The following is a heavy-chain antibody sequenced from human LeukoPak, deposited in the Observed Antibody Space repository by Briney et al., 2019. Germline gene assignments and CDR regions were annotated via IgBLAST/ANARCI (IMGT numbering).Heavy chain of an antibody. CDR2: INPSGGST. Sequence: GASVKVSCKASGYTFTSYYMHWVRQAPGQGLEWMGIINPSGGSTSYAQKFQGRVTMTRDMSTSTVYMELSSLRSDDTAVYYCARDVGQSYYDFWSGYSYYFDYWGQGTLVTVSS. CDR1: GYTFTSYY. V-gene: IGHV1-46*01. J-gene: IGHJ4*02. D-gene: IGHD3-3*01. CDR3: ARDVGQSYYDFWSGYSYYFDY.